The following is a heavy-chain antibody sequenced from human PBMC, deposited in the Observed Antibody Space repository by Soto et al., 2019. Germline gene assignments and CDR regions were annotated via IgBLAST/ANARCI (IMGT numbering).Heavy chain of an antibody. Sequence: GESLKISCQGSGYSFTSYWIGWVRQMPGTGLEWMGLIYPGDSDTRYGPSFQGQVTISADKSISTAYLQWSSLKASDTAMYYCARRNDYGGKENDYWGQGTLVTVSS. V-gene: IGHV5-51*01. CDR2: IYPGDSDT. J-gene: IGHJ4*02. CDR3: ARRNDYGGKENDY. CDR1: GYSFTSYW. D-gene: IGHD4-17*01.